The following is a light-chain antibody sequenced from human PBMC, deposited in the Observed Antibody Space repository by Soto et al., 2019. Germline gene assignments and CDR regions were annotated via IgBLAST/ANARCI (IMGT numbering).Light chain of an antibody. CDR2: EVS. Sequence: QSALTQPASVSGSPGQSITISCTGTSSDIGKYNYVSWFQQHPAKAPKRIIFEVSTRHSGFSNRFSGSKSGNTASLTISGLPAEDEADYYCSSYTGSNINTVVFGGGTKLTVL. V-gene: IGLV2-14*01. J-gene: IGLJ2*01. CDR3: SSYTGSNINTVV. CDR1: SSDIGKYNY.